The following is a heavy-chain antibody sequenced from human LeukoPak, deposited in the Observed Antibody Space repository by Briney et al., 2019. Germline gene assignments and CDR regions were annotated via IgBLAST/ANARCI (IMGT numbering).Heavy chain of an antibody. CDR1: GFTFSSYA. V-gene: IGHV3-30-3*01. CDR3: ARPPFTYYYDSSGPLDY. CDR2: ISYDGSNK. D-gene: IGHD3-22*01. J-gene: IGHJ4*02. Sequence: GRSLRLSCAASGFTFSSYAMHWVRQAPGKGLEWVAVISYDGSNKYYADSVKGRFTISRDNSKNTLYLQMSSLRAEDTAVYYCARPPFTYYYDSSGPLDYWGQGTLVTVSS.